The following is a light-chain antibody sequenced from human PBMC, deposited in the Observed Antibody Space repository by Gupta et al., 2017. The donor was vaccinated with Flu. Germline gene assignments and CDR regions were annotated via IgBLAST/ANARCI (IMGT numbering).Light chain of an antibody. J-gene: IGLJ1*01. CDR1: SLNIGSHD. CDR3: GSEEIDGNSVYV. V-gene: IGLV1-47*01. CDR2: RNN. Sequence: QSVLTQPPSVSATPGQRVTISCSGSSLNIGSHDVWWYQQFPATAPSLLLYRNNGRPVGGPERVSSSKSGGSAAVTITGLLAEEEADYYCGSEEIDGNSVYVFGTGTKVIVL.